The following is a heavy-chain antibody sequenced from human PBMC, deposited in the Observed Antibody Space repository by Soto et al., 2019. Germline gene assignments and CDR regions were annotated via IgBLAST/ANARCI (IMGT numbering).Heavy chain of an antibody. CDR1: GYSVSSYW. Sequence: GESLKISCEGFGYSVSSYWIAWVRQTPGKGLEWMGIIYPGDSDTTYSPSFQGQVTISADKSINTAYRQWSSLQASDTAIYYCARLSVWFGESLSYFDYWGQGTLVTVSS. J-gene: IGHJ4*02. D-gene: IGHD3-10*01. CDR3: ARLSVWFGESLSYFDY. CDR2: IYPGDSDT. V-gene: IGHV5-51*01.